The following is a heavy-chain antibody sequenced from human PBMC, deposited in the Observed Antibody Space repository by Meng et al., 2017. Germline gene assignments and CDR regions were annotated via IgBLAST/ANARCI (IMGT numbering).Heavy chain of an antibody. J-gene: IGHJ6*02. Sequence: SVKVSCKASGGTFSSYAISWVRQAPGQGLEWMGGIIPIFGTANYAQKFQGRVTITTDESTSTAYMELSSLRSEDTAVYYCARDTVGATLYYYGMDVCGQGTTVTVSS. CDR2: IIPIFGTA. D-gene: IGHD1-26*01. CDR1: GGTFSSYA. CDR3: ARDTVGATLYYYGMDV. V-gene: IGHV1-69*05.